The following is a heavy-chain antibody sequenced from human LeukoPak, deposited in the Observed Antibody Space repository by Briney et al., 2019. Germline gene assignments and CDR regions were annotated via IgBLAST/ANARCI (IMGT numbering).Heavy chain of an antibody. D-gene: IGHD6-13*01. Sequence: PSETLSLTCTVSGGSISSYYWSWIRQPPGKGKEWIGYISTSGSTNSNPSLKSRVTISVDTSKNQFSLKLSSVTAADTAVYYCARGVAAAGPYYYYYYMDVWGKGTTVTVSS. CDR2: ISTSGST. CDR3: ARGVAAAGPYYYYYYMDV. V-gene: IGHV4-4*09. CDR1: GGSISSYY. J-gene: IGHJ6*03.